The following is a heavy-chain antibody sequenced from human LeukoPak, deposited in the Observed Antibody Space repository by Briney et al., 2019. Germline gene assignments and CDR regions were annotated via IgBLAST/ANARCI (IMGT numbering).Heavy chain of an antibody. CDR1: GFTFSSYS. Sequence: PGGSLRLSCAASGFTFSSYSMNWVRQAPGKGLEWVSSISSSSSYIYYADSVKGRFTISRDNAKNSLYLHMNSLRAEDTAVYYCATNPPYDSSGYRYYYYYMYVWAKGTTVTVSS. CDR2: ISSSSSYI. J-gene: IGHJ6*03. CDR3: ATNPPYDSSGYRYYYYYMYV. V-gene: IGHV3-21*04. D-gene: IGHD3-22*01.